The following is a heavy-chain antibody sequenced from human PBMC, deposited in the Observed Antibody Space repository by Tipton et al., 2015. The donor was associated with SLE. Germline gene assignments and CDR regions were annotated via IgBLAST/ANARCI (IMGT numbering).Heavy chain of an antibody. Sequence: SLRLSCAASGFTFSTYGMHWVRQAPGKGLEWVAAIWYDGINKYYADSVKGRFTISRDNSNNTLYLQMKSLRGEDTAVYYCGRGTTMVYDYWGQGTLVTVSS. V-gene: IGHV3-33*01. CDR3: GRGTTMVYDY. CDR1: GFTFSTYG. J-gene: IGHJ4*02. CDR2: IWYDGINK. D-gene: IGHD5-18*01.